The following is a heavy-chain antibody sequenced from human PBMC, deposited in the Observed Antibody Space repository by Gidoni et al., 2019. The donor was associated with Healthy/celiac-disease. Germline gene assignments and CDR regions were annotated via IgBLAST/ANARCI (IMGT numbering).Heavy chain of an antibody. J-gene: IGHJ4*02. Sequence: EVQLLESGGGLVQPGGSLRLSCAASGFTFSNYAMPWVRQAPGKGLEWVSGISASGGSTYYADSVKGRFTISRDNSKNTLYLQMTSLRAEDTAVYFCAKDHYYGSGNPFDSWGQGTLVTVSS. CDR2: ISASGGST. D-gene: IGHD3-10*01. CDR3: AKDHYYGSGNPFDS. V-gene: IGHV3-23*01. CDR1: GFTFSNYA.